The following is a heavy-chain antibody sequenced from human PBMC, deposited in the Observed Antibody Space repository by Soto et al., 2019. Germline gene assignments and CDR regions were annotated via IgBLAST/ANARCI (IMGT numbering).Heavy chain of an antibody. CDR1: GVSINSGDYY. Sequence: QVQLQESGPGLVKPSQTLSLTCTVSGVSINSGDYYWTWIRQHPGKGLEWIGYIYYSGSTFHNPSLQSQVTISVDTSKNQFSLKLSSVTAADTAVYYCAREGYSYNGMDVWGQGTTVTVSS. J-gene: IGHJ6*02. V-gene: IGHV4-31*01. D-gene: IGHD5-18*01. CDR3: AREGYSYNGMDV. CDR2: IYYSGST.